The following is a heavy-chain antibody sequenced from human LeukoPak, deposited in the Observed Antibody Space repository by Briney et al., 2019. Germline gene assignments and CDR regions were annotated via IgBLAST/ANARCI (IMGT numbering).Heavy chain of an antibody. CDR1: GFTFSDHW. CDR2: IKEDGSEK. D-gene: IGHD1-26*01. V-gene: IGHV3-7*04. J-gene: IGHJ4*02. CDR3: ARGGSYFSS. Sequence: GGSLRLSCAASGFTFSDHWMSWVRQAPGKGLEWVANIKEDGSEKYYVDSVKGRFTISRDNAKNSLYLQMNILRAGDTAVYYCARGGSYFSSWGQGSLVTVSS.